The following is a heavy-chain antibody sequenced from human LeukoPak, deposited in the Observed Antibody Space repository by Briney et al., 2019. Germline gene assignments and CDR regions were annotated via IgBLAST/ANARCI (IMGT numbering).Heavy chain of an antibody. CDR1: GGTFSSYA. CDR3: ARAGAVAGTLNAFDI. D-gene: IGHD6-19*01. Sequence: SVKVSCKASGGTFSSYAISWVRQAPGQGLEWMGRIIPILGIANYAQKSQGRVTITADKSTSTAYMELSSLRSEDTAVYYCARAGAVAGTLNAFDIWGQGTMVTVSS. J-gene: IGHJ3*02. CDR2: IIPILGIA. V-gene: IGHV1-69*04.